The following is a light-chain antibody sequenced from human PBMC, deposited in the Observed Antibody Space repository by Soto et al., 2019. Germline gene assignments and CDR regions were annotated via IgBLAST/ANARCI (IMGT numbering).Light chain of an antibody. CDR2: DAS. CDR1: QSVSSSY. Sequence: EIVLMQSPGTLSLSPGERATLSCRASQSVSSSYLAWFQQRPGQTPRLLIYDASTRAPGIPARFSGRGSGADFTLTISSLEPEDFAVYYCQQRSDSITFGQGTRLEI. V-gene: IGKV3-11*01. J-gene: IGKJ5*01. CDR3: QQRSDSIT.